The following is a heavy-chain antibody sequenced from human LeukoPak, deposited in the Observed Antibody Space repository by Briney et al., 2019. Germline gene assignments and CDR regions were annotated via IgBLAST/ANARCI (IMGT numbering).Heavy chain of an antibody. D-gene: IGHD1-26*01. V-gene: IGHV3-23*01. CDR3: AKGSGLGSYNF. Sequence: GGSLRLSCAASGFTFSAHAIAWVRQASGKGLEWVSGILPDGSAYYADPVKGRFTISRDNYKNTLYLQLTSLRYEDTAVYYCAKGSGLGSYNFWGQGILVTVSS. J-gene: IGHJ4*02. CDR2: ILPDGSA. CDR1: GFTFSAHA.